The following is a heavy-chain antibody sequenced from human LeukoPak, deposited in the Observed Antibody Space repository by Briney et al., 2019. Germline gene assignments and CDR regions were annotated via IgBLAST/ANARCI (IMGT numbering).Heavy chain of an antibody. CDR2: IYYSGST. D-gene: IGHD6-19*01. CDR3: ARYSSGWYYAFDI. Sequence: PSETLSLTCTVSGGSISNYYWSWIRQPPGKGLEWIGYIYYSGSTNYNPSLKSRVTISVDTSKNQFSLKLGSVTAADTAVYYCARYSSGWYYAFDIWGQGTMVTVSS. CDR1: GGSISNYY. V-gene: IGHV4-59*01. J-gene: IGHJ3*02.